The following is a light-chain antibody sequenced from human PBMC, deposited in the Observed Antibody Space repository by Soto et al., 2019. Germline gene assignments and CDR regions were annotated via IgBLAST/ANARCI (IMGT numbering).Light chain of an antibody. V-gene: IGKV1-5*01. CDR2: DAS. Sequence: DIQMTQSPSTLSASVADRVIITCRVSQSISHFLDWYQQKPGKVPKLLIYDASNLGSGVPSRFSGSGSGTDFTLSISRLEPEDFAVYYCQQYGSSPPRTFGQGTKVDIK. CDR1: QSISHF. CDR3: QQYGSSPPRT. J-gene: IGKJ1*01.